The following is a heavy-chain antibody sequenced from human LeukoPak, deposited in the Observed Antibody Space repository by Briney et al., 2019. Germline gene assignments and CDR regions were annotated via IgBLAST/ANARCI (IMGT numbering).Heavy chain of an antibody. D-gene: IGHD4-23*01. CDR1: GFTFSDLY. CDR3: ARVGGNSDHDY. V-gene: IGHV3-11*01. J-gene: IGHJ4*02. CDR2: ICGGGYTI. Sequence: GGSLRLSCAASGFTFSDLYMSWIRQAPGKGLEGVSYICGGGYTISYADSVKGRFTISRDNANNSLYLQMNSLRAEDTAVYYCARVGGNSDHDYWGQGTLVTVSS.